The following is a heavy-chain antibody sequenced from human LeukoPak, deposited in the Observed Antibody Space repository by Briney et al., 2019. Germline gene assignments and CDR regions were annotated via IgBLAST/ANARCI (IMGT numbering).Heavy chain of an antibody. CDR1: GGTFSSYA. Sequence: SVKVSCKASGGTFSSYAISWVRQAPGQGLEWLGGIMPLFGTAGYAQKFQGRVTITKDESTRTVYLELTSLTSDDTAVYYCARDVHGDYGSGWFDPWGQGTLVSVS. CDR2: IMPLFGTA. CDR3: ARDVHGDYGSGWFDP. D-gene: IGHD4-17*01. J-gene: IGHJ5*02. V-gene: IGHV1-69*05.